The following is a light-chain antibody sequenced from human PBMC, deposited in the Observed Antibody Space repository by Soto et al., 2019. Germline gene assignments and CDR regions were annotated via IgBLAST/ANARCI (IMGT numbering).Light chain of an antibody. CDR1: SSNIGGNS. Sequence: QSVRTQPPSVSAAPGQKVTISCSGRSSNIGGNSVSWYQQLPGTAPKLLIYDDDKRPSGIPDRFSGSKSGTSATLGITGFRTGDEADYYCGSWDSSLSADVFGTGTKVTVL. CDR2: DDD. J-gene: IGLJ1*01. CDR3: GSWDSSLSADV. V-gene: IGLV1-51*01.